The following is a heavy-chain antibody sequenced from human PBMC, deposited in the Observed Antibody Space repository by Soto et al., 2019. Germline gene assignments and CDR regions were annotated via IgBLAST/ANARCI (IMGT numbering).Heavy chain of an antibody. CDR3: ANEGELSGASDWADYFDH. CDR2: IKRKSDHGTT. Sequence: EMQLVESGGGLVEPGGSLRLSCAASGFAFSHVWMTWVRQAPGKGLEWVGRIKRKSDHGTTDYAAAVKGRFTISRDDSKNKLYLQMDSLKYEDTAVYYCANEGELSGASDWADYFDHWGRGTLVTVSS. CDR1: GFAFSHVW. V-gene: IGHV3-15*01. J-gene: IGHJ4*01. D-gene: IGHD2-15*01.